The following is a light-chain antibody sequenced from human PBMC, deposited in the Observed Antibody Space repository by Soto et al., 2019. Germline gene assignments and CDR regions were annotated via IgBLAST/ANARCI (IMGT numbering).Light chain of an antibody. J-gene: IGLJ1*01. Sequence: SALTQPASVSGSPGQSITISCTGTSGNIGSYNRVSWYQQHPGKAPKLIIYEVTDRPSGVSNRFSGSKSGNTASLTISELQAEDEAEYYCSSYTNINTRACVFGTGTKVTVL. CDR3: SSYTNINTRACV. V-gene: IGLV2-14*01. CDR2: EVT. CDR1: SGNIGSYNR.